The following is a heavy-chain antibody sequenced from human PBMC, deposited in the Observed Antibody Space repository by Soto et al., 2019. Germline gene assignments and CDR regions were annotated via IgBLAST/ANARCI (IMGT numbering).Heavy chain of an antibody. V-gene: IGHV4-39*07. J-gene: IGHJ3*02. CDR3: AKGGWRLFDI. CDR2: IYYSGTT. CDR1: GDSITSNSYF. Sequence: PSETLSLTCTVSGDSITSNSYFWAWIRQPPGKGLEWIGSIYYSGTTYYNPSLKSRVIISVDTSKNQFSLKLSSVTAADTAVYYCAKGGWRLFDIWGQGTMVTVSS. D-gene: IGHD3-3*01.